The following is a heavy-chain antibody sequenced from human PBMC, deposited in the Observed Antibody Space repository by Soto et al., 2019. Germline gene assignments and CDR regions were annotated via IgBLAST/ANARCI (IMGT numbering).Heavy chain of an antibody. D-gene: IGHD3-10*01. CDR3: AKSPGVREFPYYGSGSPIDY. J-gene: IGHJ4*02. Sequence: EVQLLESGGGLVQPGGSLRLSCAASGFTFSSYAMSWVRQAPGKGLEWVSAISGSGGSTYYADSVKGRFTISRDNSKNTLYRQMNSMRAEDTAVYYCAKSPGVREFPYYGSGSPIDYWGQGTLVTVSS. CDR2: ISGSGGST. CDR1: GFTFSSYA. V-gene: IGHV3-23*01.